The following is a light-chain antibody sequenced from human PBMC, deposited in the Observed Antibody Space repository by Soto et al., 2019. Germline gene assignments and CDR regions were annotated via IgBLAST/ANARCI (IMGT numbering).Light chain of an antibody. Sequence: DIQMTQSPSSLSGSVGDRVTITCRASESISRHLNWYQQKPGKAPKLLIYAASSLQNGVPSRFRAGGSGTDFTLTISNLQPEDFATYYCQQTYTTLSITFGQGTRLDIK. J-gene: IGKJ5*01. V-gene: IGKV1-39*01. CDR1: ESISRH. CDR2: AAS. CDR3: QQTYTTLSIT.